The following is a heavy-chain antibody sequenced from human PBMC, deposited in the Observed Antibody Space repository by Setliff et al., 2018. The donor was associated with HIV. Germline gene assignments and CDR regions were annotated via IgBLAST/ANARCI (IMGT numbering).Heavy chain of an antibody. CDR2: IYYSGST. V-gene: IGHV4-59*08. CDR1: GGSISSYY. Sequence: PSETLSLTCTVSGGSISSYYWSWIRQPPGKGLEWIGYIYYSGSTNYNPSLKSRVTISVDTSKNHFSLKLRSVTAADTAVYYCARIGSGWSVGWFDPWGQGTLVTVSS. D-gene: IGHD6-13*01. J-gene: IGHJ5*02. CDR3: ARIGSGWSVGWFDP.